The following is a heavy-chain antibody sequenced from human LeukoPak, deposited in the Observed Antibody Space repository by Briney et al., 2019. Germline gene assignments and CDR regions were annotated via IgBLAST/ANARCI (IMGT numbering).Heavy chain of an antibody. CDR3: ARDKGRYGYYYYYMDV. CDR1: GYTFTSYY. V-gene: IGHV1-46*01. D-gene: IGHD1-26*01. J-gene: IGHJ6*03. Sequence: ALVKVSCKASGYTFTSYYMHWVRQAPGQGLEWMGIINPSGGSTSYAQKFQGRVTMTRDTSTSTVYMELGSLRSEDTAVYYCARDKGRYGYYYYYMDVWGKGTTVTVSS. CDR2: INPSGGST.